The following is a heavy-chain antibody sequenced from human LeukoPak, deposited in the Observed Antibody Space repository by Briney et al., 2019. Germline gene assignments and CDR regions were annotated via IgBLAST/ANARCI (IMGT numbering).Heavy chain of an antibody. CDR3: ARARVMGLMVYAPDY. Sequence: ASVKVSCKASGYTFTSYGISWVRQAPGQGLEWMGWISAYNGNTNYAQELQGRVTMTTDTSTSTAYMELRSLRSDDTAVYYCARARVMGLMVYAPDYWGQGTLVTVSS. CDR1: GYTFTSYG. V-gene: IGHV1-18*01. CDR2: ISAYNGNT. D-gene: IGHD2-8*01. J-gene: IGHJ4*02.